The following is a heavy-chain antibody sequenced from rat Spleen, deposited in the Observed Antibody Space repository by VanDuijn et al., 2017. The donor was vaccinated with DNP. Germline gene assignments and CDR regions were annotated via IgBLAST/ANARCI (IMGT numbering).Heavy chain of an antibody. D-gene: IGHD1-11*01. CDR1: GFTLSDYA. J-gene: IGHJ2*01. Sequence: EVQLVESGGGLVLPGRSLKLSCAASGFTLSDYAMVWVRQAPKKGLEWVATISYDVTRTYYRDSVKGRFTISRDNAKSTLNLQMDSLRSEDTATYYCARRGYGGRGFFDYWGQGVMVTVSS. V-gene: IGHV5-7*01. CDR3: ARRGYGGRGFFDY. CDR2: ISYDVTRT.